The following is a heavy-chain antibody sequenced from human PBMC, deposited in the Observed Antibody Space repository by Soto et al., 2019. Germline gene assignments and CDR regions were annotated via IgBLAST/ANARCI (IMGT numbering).Heavy chain of an antibody. CDR1: GDSFSTHG. J-gene: IGHJ4*03. CDR2: IIPLFGAT. Sequence: QVQLVQSGTEVKKPGSSVKVSCKVSGDSFSTHGISWVRQAPGQGLEWMGGIIPLFGATTYAQNFQGRVTITADESTTTAYMALSSLKSEETAFYYCGRVTHGGSGRFDYWGHGTLVTGSS. CDR3: GRVTHGGSGRFDY. D-gene: IGHD3-16*01. V-gene: IGHV1-69*01.